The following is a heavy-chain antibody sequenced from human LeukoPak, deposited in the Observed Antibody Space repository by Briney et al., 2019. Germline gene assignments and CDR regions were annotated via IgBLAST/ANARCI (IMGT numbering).Heavy chain of an antibody. Sequence: SETLSLTCTVPDGSISNSFWHWVRQPPGKGLEWIAYIHTSGSTNYNPAFKRRVTLSVDTSKSQFSLRQNSVTASDTAVYYCANSYDGKIVPFDNWGQGTLVTVSS. CDR3: ANSYDGKIVPFDN. D-gene: IGHD4-23*01. J-gene: IGHJ4*02. V-gene: IGHV4-4*09. CDR1: DGSISNSF. CDR2: IHTSGST.